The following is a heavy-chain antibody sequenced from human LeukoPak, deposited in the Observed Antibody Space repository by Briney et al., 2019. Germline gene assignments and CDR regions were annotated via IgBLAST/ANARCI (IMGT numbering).Heavy chain of an antibody. Sequence: GGSLRLSCAASGFTFSGSAMHWVRQASGKGLEWVGRIRSKANSYATAYAASVKGRFTISRDDSKNTAYLQVNSLKTEDTAVYYCTSTQTVRGVRDYWGQGTLVTVSS. CDR2: IRSKANSYAT. J-gene: IGHJ4*02. CDR3: TSTQTVRGVRDY. CDR1: GFTFSGSA. V-gene: IGHV3-73*01. D-gene: IGHD3-10*01.